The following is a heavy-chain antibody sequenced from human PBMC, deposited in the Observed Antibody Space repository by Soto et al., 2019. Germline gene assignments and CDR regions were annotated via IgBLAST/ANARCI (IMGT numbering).Heavy chain of an antibody. J-gene: IGHJ4*02. CDR1: GGSISSYY. CDR3: ARVILEWYHNLVYYFDY. Sequence: NPSETLSLTCTVSGGSISSYYWSWIRQPPGKGLEWIGYIYYSGSTNYNPSLKSRVTISVDTSKNRFSLKLSSVTAADTAVYYCARVILEWYHNLVYYFDYWGQGTLVTVSS. CDR2: IYYSGST. D-gene: IGHD3-3*01. V-gene: IGHV4-59*01.